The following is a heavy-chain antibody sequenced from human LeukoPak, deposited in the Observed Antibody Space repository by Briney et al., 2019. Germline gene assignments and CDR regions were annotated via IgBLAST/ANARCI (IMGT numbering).Heavy chain of an antibody. CDR2: ISDSGGST. Sequence: GGSLRLSCAASGFTFSSYAMNWVRQAPGKGLEWVSAISDSGGSTYYADSVKGRFTISRDNSKTTLYLQMNSLRAEDSAVYYCAKPKYDSNWHLLDYWGQGTLVTVSS. J-gene: IGHJ4*02. D-gene: IGHD6-13*01. CDR3: AKPKYDSNWHLLDY. V-gene: IGHV3-23*01. CDR1: GFTFSSYA.